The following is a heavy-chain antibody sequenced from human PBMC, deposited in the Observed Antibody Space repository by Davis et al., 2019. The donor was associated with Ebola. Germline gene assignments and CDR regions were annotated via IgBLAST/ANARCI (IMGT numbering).Heavy chain of an antibody. CDR1: GFSFSTTW. CDR2: IRQDGSDK. V-gene: IGHV3-7*01. Sequence: PGGSLRLSCAGSGFSFSTTWMAWFRQAPGKGLEWVANIRQDGSDKDYVDSVKGRFTISRDNAQNSLYLQMNSLRAEDTAVYYCARFSRGTIESYWGQGTLVTVSS. CDR3: ARFSRGTIESY. J-gene: IGHJ4*02. D-gene: IGHD5/OR15-5a*01.